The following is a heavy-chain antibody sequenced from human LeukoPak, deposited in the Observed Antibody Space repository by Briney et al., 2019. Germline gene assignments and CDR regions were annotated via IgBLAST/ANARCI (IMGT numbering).Heavy chain of an antibody. Sequence: GGSLRLSCAASGFTFSSYSMNWVRQAPGKGLEWVSSISSSSYIYYADSVKGRFTISRDNAENSLYLQMNSLRAEDTAVYYCARGIDYGSGSNYYMDVWGKGTTVTVSS. J-gene: IGHJ6*03. D-gene: IGHD3-10*01. V-gene: IGHV3-21*01. CDR2: ISSSSYI. CDR3: ARGIDYGSGSNYYMDV. CDR1: GFTFSSYS.